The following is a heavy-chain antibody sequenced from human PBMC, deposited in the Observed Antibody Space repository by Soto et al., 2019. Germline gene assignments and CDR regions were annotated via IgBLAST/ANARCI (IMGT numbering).Heavy chain of an antibody. CDR2: IYWDDDK. J-gene: IGHJ4*02. V-gene: IGHV2-5*02. D-gene: IGHD3-10*01. CDR1: GFSLSTSGVG. Sequence: ESGPTLVNPTQTLTLTCTFSGFSLSTSGVGVGWIRQPPGKALEWLALIYWDDDKRYSPSLKSRLTITKDTSKNQVVLTMTNMDPVDTATYYCAHRHLGLSVRGVIYYFDYWGQGTLVTVSS. CDR3: AHRHLGLSVRGVIYYFDY.